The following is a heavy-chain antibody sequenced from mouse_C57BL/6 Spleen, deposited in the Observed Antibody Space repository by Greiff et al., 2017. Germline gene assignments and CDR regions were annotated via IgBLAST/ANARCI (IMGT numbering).Heavy chain of an antibody. CDR3: ARQGYGSSYWYFDV. D-gene: IGHD1-1*01. J-gene: IGHJ1*03. V-gene: IGHV5-12*01. Sequence: DVKLVESGGGLVQPGGSLKLSCAASGFTFSDYYMYWVRQTPEKRLEWVAYISNGGGSTYYPDTVKGRFTISRDNAKNTLYLQMSRLKSEDTAMYYCARQGYGSSYWYFDVWGTGTTVTVSS. CDR2: ISNGGGST. CDR1: GFTFSDYY.